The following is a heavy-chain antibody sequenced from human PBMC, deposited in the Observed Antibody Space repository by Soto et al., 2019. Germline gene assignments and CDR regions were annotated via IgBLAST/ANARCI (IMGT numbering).Heavy chain of an antibody. J-gene: IGHJ4*02. D-gene: IGHD3-22*01. V-gene: IGHV3-9*01. CDR2: ISWNSGSI. CDR3: ANSGGYYYDSSGYYGY. CDR1: GFTFDDYA. Sequence: GGSLRLSCAASGFTFDDYAMHWVRQAPGKGLEWVSGISWNSGSIGYADSVKGRFTISRDNAKNSLYLQMNSLRAEDTALYYCANSGGYYYDSSGYYGYWGQGTLVTVSS.